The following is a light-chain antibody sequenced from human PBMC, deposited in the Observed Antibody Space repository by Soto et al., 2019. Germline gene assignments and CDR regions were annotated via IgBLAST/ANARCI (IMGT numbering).Light chain of an antibody. CDR3: RHYHTYFPPYP. V-gene: IGKV1-5*03. CDR2: NAS. J-gene: IGKJ2*01. CDR1: QSISYW. Sequence: DIQMTQFPATLSASVGDRGTITCRASQSISYWLAWYQQKPGKAPNPMIDNASTLESGVPSRFSVSGSGPESIQTITSLQPYDFETYSCRHYHTYFPPYPFGQGTKLEI.